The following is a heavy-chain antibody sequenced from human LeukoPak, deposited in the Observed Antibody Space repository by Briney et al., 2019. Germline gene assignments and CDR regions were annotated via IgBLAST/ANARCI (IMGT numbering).Heavy chain of an antibody. Sequence: SETLSLTCTVSGGSISSHYWSWIRQPPGKGLEWIGYIFYTGSTNYNPSLKSRVTISVDTSKNQFSLKLSSVTAADTAVYYCASLSVVPAAQYNSDAFDIWGQGTMVTVSS. CDR3: ASLSVVPAAQYNSDAFDI. J-gene: IGHJ3*02. CDR1: GGSISSHY. D-gene: IGHD2-2*01. V-gene: IGHV4-59*11. CDR2: IFYTGST.